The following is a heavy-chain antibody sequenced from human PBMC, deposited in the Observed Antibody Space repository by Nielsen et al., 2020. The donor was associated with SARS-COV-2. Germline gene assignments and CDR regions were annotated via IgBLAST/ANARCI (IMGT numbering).Heavy chain of an antibody. J-gene: IGHJ3*02. CDR1: GGPISSSSYS. CDR2: IYHSGST. CDR3: ARHSPGGAFDI. D-gene: IGHD3-16*01. V-gene: IGHV4-30-2*01. Sequence: SETLSLTCSVSGGPISSSSYSWSWIRQPPGKGLEWIGYIYHSGSTYYNPSLKSRVTISVDRSKNQFSLKLSSVTAADTAVYYCARHSPGGAFDIWGQGTMVTVSS.